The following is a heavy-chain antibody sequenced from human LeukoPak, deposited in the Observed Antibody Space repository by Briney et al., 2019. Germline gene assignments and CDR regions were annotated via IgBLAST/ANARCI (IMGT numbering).Heavy chain of an antibody. CDR3: ARVSSGATTVDY. V-gene: IGHV4-4*02. Sequence: SETLFLTCAVSGGSISSSNWWSWVRQPPGKGLEWVGEIYHSGSTNYNPSLKSRVTISVDKSKNQFSLKLSSVTAADTAVYYCARVSSGATTVDYWGQGTLVTVSS. D-gene: IGHD1-26*01. CDR1: GGSISSSNW. J-gene: IGHJ4*02. CDR2: IYHSGST.